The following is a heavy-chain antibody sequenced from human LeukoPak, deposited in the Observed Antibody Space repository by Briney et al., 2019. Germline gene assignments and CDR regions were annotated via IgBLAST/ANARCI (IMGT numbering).Heavy chain of an antibody. CDR3: ASWAGNTQSDSWSGPFDY. J-gene: IGHJ4*02. CDR1: GFTFSSYW. CDR2: ISDSGRST. Sequence: GGSLRLSCAASGFTFSSYWMSWVRQAPGKGLEWVSYISDSGRSTFYADSVKGRFTISRDNAKNSLYLQMSSPRVEDTAVYYCASWAGNTQSDSWSGPFDYWGQGTLVTVSS. V-gene: IGHV3-48*04. D-gene: IGHD3-3*01.